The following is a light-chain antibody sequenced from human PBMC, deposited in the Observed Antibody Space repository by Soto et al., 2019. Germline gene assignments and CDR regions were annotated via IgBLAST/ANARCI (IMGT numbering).Light chain of an antibody. CDR1: SSDVGGYNY. CDR3: TSYTSNTFVV. Sequence: QSALTQPASVSGSPGQSITISCTGTSSDVGGYNYVSWYQQHPDKVPRLMIYEVNNRPSGASNRFSGSKSGNTASLTISGLQAEDEGDYYCTSYTSNTFVVFGGGTKLTVL. V-gene: IGLV2-14*01. CDR2: EVN. J-gene: IGLJ2*01.